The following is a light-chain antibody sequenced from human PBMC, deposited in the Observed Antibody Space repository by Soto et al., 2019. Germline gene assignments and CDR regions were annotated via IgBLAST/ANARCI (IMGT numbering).Light chain of an antibody. Sequence: VFAQSPSTLSVSPGGRATLSCRASQSVGTNVAWYRQRPGQAPRLLIYGASTRATGLATRFSGSGSGTEFTLTITSLQSDDFALYFCQHYNNWPLTFGGGTKVDIK. V-gene: IGKV3-15*01. CDR2: GAS. CDR1: QSVGTN. CDR3: QHYNNWPLT. J-gene: IGKJ4*01.